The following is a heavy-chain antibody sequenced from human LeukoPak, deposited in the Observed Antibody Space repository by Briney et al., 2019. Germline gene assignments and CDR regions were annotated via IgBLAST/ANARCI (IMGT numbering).Heavy chain of an antibody. CDR3: ARDSDYGDLNDAFDI. CDR2: IIPIFGTA. J-gene: IGHJ3*02. Sequence: SVKVSCKASGGTFSSYAISWVRQAPGQGLEWMGGIIPIFGTANYAPKFQGRVTITADESTSTAYMELSSLRSEDTAVYYCARDSDYGDLNDAFDIWGQGTMVTVSS. D-gene: IGHD4-17*01. CDR1: GGTFSSYA. V-gene: IGHV1-69*13.